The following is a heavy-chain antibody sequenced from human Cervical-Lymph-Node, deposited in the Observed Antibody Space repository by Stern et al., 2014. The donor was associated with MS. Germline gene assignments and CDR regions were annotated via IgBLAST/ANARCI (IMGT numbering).Heavy chain of an antibody. D-gene: IGHD3-3*01. V-gene: IGHV4-39*01. CDR1: GGSISSSPYY. CDR2: IYYSGSP. Sequence: QVQLQESGPGLVRPSETLSLSCTVSGGSISSSPYYWDWIRQPPGKGLEWIGGIYYSGSPYYNSSLRSRVPLSVDASKNQFSLNLTSVTASDTALYYCARRARMTTFGVVTHYWYFDLWGRGTLVTVSS. CDR3: ARRARMTTFGVVTHYWYFDL. J-gene: IGHJ2*01.